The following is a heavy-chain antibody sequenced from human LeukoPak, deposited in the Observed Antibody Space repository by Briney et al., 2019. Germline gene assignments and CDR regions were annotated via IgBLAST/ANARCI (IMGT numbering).Heavy chain of an antibody. CDR1: GGSISSGDYY. CDR3: AGIVVPAAMYNWFDP. CDR2: IYYSGST. V-gene: IGHV4-30-4*01. Sequence: SETLSLTCTVSGGSISSGDYYWSWICPPPGKGLEWIGYIYYSGSTYYNPSLKSRVTISVDTSKNQFSLKLSSVTAADTAVYYCAGIVVPAAMYNWFDPWGQGTLVTVSS. D-gene: IGHD2-2*01. J-gene: IGHJ5*02.